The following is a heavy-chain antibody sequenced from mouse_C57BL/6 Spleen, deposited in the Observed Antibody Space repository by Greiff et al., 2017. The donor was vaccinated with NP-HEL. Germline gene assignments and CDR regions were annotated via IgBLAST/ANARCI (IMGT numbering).Heavy chain of an antibody. CDR3: ARSRATVVATDAMDY. V-gene: IGHV1-54*01. Sequence: VQLQQSGAELVRPGTSVKVSCKASGHAFTNSLIEWVKQRPGQGLEWIGVINPGSGGTNYNEKFKGKATLTADKSSSTAYMQLSSLTSEDSAVYFCARSRATVVATDAMDYWGQGTSVTVSS. CDR1: GHAFTNSL. J-gene: IGHJ4*01. D-gene: IGHD1-1*01. CDR2: INPGSGGT.